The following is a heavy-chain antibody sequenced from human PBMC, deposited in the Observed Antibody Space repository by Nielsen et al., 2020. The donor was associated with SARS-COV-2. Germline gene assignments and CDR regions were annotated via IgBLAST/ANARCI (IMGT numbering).Heavy chain of an antibody. J-gene: IGHJ5*02. V-gene: IGHV1-3*01. CDR2: INAGNGNT. D-gene: IGHD4-17*01. CDR3: ARIHGDYVGWFDP. Sequence: ASVKVSCKASGYTFTSYAMHWVRQAPGQRLEWMGWINAGNGNTKYSQKFQGRVTITRDTSASTAYMELSSLRSEDTAVYYCARIHGDYVGWFDPWGQGTLVTVSS. CDR1: GYTFTSYA.